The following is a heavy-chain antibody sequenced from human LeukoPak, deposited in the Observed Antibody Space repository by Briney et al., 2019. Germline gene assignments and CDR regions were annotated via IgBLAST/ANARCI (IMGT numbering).Heavy chain of an antibody. J-gene: IGHJ5*02. D-gene: IGHD2-8*01. V-gene: IGHV4-34*01. Sequence: SETLSLTCAVYGGSFSGYYWTWIRQPPGKGLEWIGEINHSGSTNYNPSLKSRVTISVDTSKNQFSLKLSSVTAADTAVYYCATTNLYCANAVCHRNWFDPWGQGTRVTVSS. CDR3: ATTNLYCANAVCHRNWFDP. CDR1: GGSFSGYY. CDR2: INHSGST.